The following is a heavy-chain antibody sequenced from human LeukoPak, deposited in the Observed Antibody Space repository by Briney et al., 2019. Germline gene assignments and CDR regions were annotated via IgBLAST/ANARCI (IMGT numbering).Heavy chain of an antibody. V-gene: IGHV3-30*18. D-gene: IGHD3-22*01. Sequence: PGRSLRLSCAASGFTFSSYGMHWVGQAPGQGLEWVAVISYDGSNKYYADSVKGRFTISRDNSKNTLYLQMNSLRAEDTAVYYCAKDPDNYDSSGYQGDNWFDPWGQGTLVTVSS. CDR1: GFTFSSYG. J-gene: IGHJ5*02. CDR3: AKDPDNYDSSGYQGDNWFDP. CDR2: ISYDGSNK.